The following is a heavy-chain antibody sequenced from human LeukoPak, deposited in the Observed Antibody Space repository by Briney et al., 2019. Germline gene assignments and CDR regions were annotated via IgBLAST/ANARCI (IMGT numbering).Heavy chain of an antibody. D-gene: IGHD5-18*01. CDR1: GFTFSSYS. V-gene: IGHV3-48*01. Sequence: GGSLRLSCAASGFTFSSYSMNWVRQAPGKGLEWVSYISSSSSTIYYADSVKGRFTISRDNAKNSLYLQMNSLRAEDTAVYYCASGYDYFDYWGQGTLVTVSS. CDR3: ASGYDYFDY. J-gene: IGHJ4*02. CDR2: ISSSSSTI.